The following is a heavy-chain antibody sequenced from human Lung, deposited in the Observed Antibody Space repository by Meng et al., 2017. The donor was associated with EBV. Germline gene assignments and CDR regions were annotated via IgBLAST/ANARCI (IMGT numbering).Heavy chain of an antibody. CDR1: GASVHSSS. V-gene: IGHV1-69*01. CDR3: ATGRKESNGGAYYFDS. CDR2: IIPIFGAT. Sequence: VQSGTSVKKPRHAGQCSRKSYGASVHSSSVSGMRQAPGQGLEWMGGIIPIFGATHYAQSFQGRVTVTADASTSTASMELSSLTSEDTAVYYCATGRKESNGGAYYFDSWGQGTLVTVSS. J-gene: IGHJ4*02. D-gene: IGHD3-16*01.